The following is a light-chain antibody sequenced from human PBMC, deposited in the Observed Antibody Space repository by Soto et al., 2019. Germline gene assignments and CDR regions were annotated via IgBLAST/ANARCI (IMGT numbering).Light chain of an antibody. V-gene: IGKV1-17*01. CDR3: LQHNTYPFT. J-gene: IGKJ3*01. CDR1: QGITND. Sequence: DIQMTQSPSSPSASVGDRVTITCRASQGITNDLGWYQQKPGKAPKRLIYDASSLEGGVPSRFSGSGSGTEFTLTISSLQTEDFATYYCLQHNTYPFTFGPGTKVDIK. CDR2: DAS.